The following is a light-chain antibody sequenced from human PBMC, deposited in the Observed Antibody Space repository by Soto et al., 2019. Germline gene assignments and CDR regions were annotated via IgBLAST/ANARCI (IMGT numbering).Light chain of an antibody. Sequence: EIMLTQSPATLSLSPGESAPLSCRASQSVSNDLVWYQQKPGQAPRLLIYDASNRATCIPARFSGSGSGTDFTLTISSLEPEDFAVYYCQQRSNWLSITFGQGTRLEIK. J-gene: IGKJ5*01. V-gene: IGKV3-11*01. CDR3: QQRSNWLSIT. CDR2: DAS. CDR1: QSVSND.